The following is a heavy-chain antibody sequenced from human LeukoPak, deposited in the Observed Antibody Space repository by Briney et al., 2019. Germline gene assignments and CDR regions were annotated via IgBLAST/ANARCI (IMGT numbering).Heavy chain of an antibody. CDR2: INPSGGST. V-gene: IGHV1-46*01. CDR3: ASRITFGGDLQPLFDY. Sequence: ASVKVSCKASGYTFTSYYMHWVRQAPGQGLEWMGIINPSGGSTSYAQKFQGRVTMTRDTSISTAYMELSRLRSDDTAVYYCASRITFGGDLQPLFDYWGQGTLVTVSS. CDR1: GYTFTSYY. D-gene: IGHD3-16*01. J-gene: IGHJ4*02.